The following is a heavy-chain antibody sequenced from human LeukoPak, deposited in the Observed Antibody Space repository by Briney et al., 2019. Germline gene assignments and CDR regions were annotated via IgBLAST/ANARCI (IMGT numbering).Heavy chain of an antibody. CDR3: ARGGVYSYGSFDY. Sequence: PGGSLRLSCAASGFTFGSYGMHWVRQAPGKGLVWVSRINSDGSSTSYADSVKGRLTISRDKAKNTLYVQMNSLRAEDTAVYYCARGGVYSYGSFDYWGRGTLVTVSS. V-gene: IGHV3-74*01. CDR1: GFTFGSYG. CDR2: INSDGSST. J-gene: IGHJ4*02. D-gene: IGHD5-18*01.